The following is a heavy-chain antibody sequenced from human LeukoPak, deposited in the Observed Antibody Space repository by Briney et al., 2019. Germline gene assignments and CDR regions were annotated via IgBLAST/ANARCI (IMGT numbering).Heavy chain of an antibody. CDR1: GGTFSIYA. D-gene: IGHD2-15*01. CDR3: ASALYCSGGSSPWGFDY. J-gene: IGHJ4*01. CDR2: IIPIFGTA. V-gene: IGHV1-69*13. Sequence: SVKVSCKASGGTFSIYAISWVRQAPGQGLEWMGGIIPIFGTANYAEKFQGRVTITADESTSTAYMELSSLRSEDTAVYSCASALYCSGGSSPWGFDYWGHGTLVTVSS.